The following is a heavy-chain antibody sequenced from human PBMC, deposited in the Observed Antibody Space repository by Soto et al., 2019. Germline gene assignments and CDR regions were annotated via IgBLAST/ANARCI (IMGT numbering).Heavy chain of an antibody. CDR3: ACGRRSGASYSNFGMDV. D-gene: IGHD6-19*01. CDR2: INPSGGST. CDR1: GYTFTSYY. V-gene: IGHV1-46*01. Sequence: ASVKVSCKASGYTFTSYYMHWVRQAPGQGLEWMGIINPSGGSTSYAQKFQGRVTMTRDTSTSTVYMELSSLRSEDTAVYYCACGRRSGASYSNFGMDVWGQGTTVTVSS. J-gene: IGHJ6*02.